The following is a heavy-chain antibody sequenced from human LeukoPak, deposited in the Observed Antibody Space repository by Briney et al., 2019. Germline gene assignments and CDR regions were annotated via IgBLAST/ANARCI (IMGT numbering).Heavy chain of an antibody. D-gene: IGHD1-1*01. CDR3: ARGRRSSTGTLNWFDP. J-gene: IGHJ5*02. CDR2: INHSGST. Sequence: SETLSLTCAVYGGSFSGYYWSWIRQPPGKGLEWIGEINHSGSTNYNPSLKSRVTISVDTSENQFSLKLSSVTAADTAVYYCARGRRSSTGTLNWFDPWGQGTLVTVSS. CDR1: GGSFSGYY. V-gene: IGHV4-34*01.